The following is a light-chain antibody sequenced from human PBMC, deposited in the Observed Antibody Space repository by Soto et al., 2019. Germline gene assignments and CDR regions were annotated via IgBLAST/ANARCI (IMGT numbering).Light chain of an antibody. V-gene: IGKV3-20*01. CDR3: QQANSFPFT. CDR2: AAS. CDR1: QSVTSSS. Sequence: EIVLTQSPGALSLSPGERATLSCRASQSVTSSSLAWYQQKPGEAPKLLISAASSLGSGVPSRFSGSGSGTDFTLTISSLQPEDLATYYCQQANSFPFTFGGGTKVEIK. J-gene: IGKJ4*01.